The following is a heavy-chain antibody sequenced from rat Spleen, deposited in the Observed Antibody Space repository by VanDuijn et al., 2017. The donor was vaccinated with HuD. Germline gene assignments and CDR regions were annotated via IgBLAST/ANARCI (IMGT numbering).Heavy chain of an antibody. CDR1: GFTFSDYY. D-gene: IGHD1-2*01. Sequence: EVQLVESGGGLVQPGRSLKLSCAASGFTFSDYYMAWVRQAPARGLEWVASISPSGGSTYYRDSVKGRFTISRDNAKSTLYLQMDSLRSEDTATYYCATRPYYSSLNWFPYWGQGTLVTVSS. CDR3: ATRPYYSSLNWFPY. CDR2: ISPSGGST. V-gene: IGHV5-25*01. J-gene: IGHJ3*01.